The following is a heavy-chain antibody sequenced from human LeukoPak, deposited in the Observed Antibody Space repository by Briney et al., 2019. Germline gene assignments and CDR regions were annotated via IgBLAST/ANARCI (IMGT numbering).Heavy chain of an antibody. D-gene: IGHD2-21*02. CDR2: ISYDGSNK. Sequence: GSLRLSCAASGFTFSSYAMHWVRQAPGKGLEWVAVISYDGSNKYYADSVKGRFTISRDNSKNTLYLQMNSLRAEDTAVYYCARDQAYCGGDCYYFYYYYGMDVWGQGTTVTVSS. CDR1: GFTFSSYA. V-gene: IGHV3-30-3*01. CDR3: ARDQAYCGGDCYYFYYYYGMDV. J-gene: IGHJ6*02.